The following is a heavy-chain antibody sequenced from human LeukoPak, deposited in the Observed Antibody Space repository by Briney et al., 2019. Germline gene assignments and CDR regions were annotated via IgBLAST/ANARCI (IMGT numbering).Heavy chain of an antibody. CDR2: IWSDGSDK. Sequence: GGSLRLSCAASGLTFTTYGMHWVRQAPGKGLEWVAVIWSDGSDKYYADFVKGRFTISRDNSKNTLDLQMNSLRAEDTAVYYCARRGSRTYDFDYWGQGTLVSVSS. CDR1: GLTFTTYG. D-gene: IGHD3-16*01. V-gene: IGHV3-33*01. J-gene: IGHJ4*02. CDR3: ARRGSRTYDFDY.